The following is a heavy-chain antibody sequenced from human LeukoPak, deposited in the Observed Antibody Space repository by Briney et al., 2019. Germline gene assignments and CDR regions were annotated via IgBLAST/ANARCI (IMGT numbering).Heavy chain of an antibody. CDR1: GYTFTIYG. D-gene: IGHD3-22*01. Sequence: ASVTVSFKASGYTFTIYGISWVRQAPGQGLEWMGWISAYNGNTNYAQKLQGRVTMTTDTSTSTAYMELRSLRSDDTAVYYCASVKGYYYDSSGYYHWNDAFDIWGQGTMVTVSS. CDR3: ASVKGYYYDSSGYYHWNDAFDI. V-gene: IGHV1-18*01. CDR2: ISAYNGNT. J-gene: IGHJ3*02.